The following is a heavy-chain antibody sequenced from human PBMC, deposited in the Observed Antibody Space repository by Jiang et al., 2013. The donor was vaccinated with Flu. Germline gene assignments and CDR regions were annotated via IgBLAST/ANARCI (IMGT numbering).Heavy chain of an antibody. CDR2: IYYSGST. CDR1: GGSISSSSYY. CDR3: ARDRGSTINYYYYGMDV. Sequence: VKPSETLSLTCTVSGGSISSSSYYWGWIRQPPGKGLEWIGSIYYSGSTYYNPSLKSRVTISVDTSKNQFSLKLSSVTAADTAVYYCARDRGSTINYYYYGMDVWGQGTTVTVSS. D-gene: IGHD5/OR15-5a*01. V-gene: IGHV4-39*07. J-gene: IGHJ6*02.